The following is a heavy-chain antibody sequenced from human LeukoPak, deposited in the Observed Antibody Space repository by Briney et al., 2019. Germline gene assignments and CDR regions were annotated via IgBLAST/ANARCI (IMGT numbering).Heavy chain of an antibody. CDR3: ARTKEMATISYFDS. Sequence: GGSLRLSCTASGFTFSNYWMSWVRQAPGKGLEWVANLNEDGSDKFSVDSVEGRFTISRDNAKNSLYLQMNSLRAEDTAVYYCARTKEMATISYFDSWGQGTLVTVSS. CDR2: LNEDGSDK. CDR1: GFTFSNYW. J-gene: IGHJ4*02. D-gene: IGHD5-24*01. V-gene: IGHV3-7*01.